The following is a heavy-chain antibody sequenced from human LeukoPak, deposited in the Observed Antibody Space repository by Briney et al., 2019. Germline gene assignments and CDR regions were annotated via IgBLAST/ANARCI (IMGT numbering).Heavy chain of an antibody. CDR2: INPNSGGT. V-gene: IGHV1-2*02. D-gene: IGHD2-15*01. Sequence: ASVKVSCKASGYTFTSYYMHGGGQAPGQGLEGRGGINPNSGGTNYAQKFQGRVTMTRDTSISTAYMELSRLRSDDTAVYYCAREDCSGGSCYSTYGYWGQGTLVTVSS. CDR3: AREDCSGGSCYSTYGY. CDR1: GYTFTSYY. J-gene: IGHJ4*02.